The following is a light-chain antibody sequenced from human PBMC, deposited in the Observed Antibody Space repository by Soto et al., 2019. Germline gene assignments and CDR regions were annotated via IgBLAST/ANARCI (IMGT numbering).Light chain of an antibody. Sequence: DIVMTQSPLSLPVTPGEPASISCRSGQSLLHSNGYTYLDWYLQKPGQSPQLLIYLGSTRASGVPDRFNGSGSGTDFTLKISRVEAEDVGVYYCMQGLQTYTFGQGTKLEIK. J-gene: IGKJ2*01. CDR3: MQGLQTYT. CDR1: QSLLHSNGYTY. CDR2: LGS. V-gene: IGKV2-28*01.